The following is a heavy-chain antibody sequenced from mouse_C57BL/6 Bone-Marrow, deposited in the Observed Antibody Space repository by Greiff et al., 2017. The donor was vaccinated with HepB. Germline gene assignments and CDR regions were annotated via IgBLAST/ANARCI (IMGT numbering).Heavy chain of an antibody. J-gene: IGHJ3*01. CDR3: ARSHYYGSSPFAY. V-gene: IGHV1-4*01. CDR2: INPSSGYT. Sequence: VQLQQSGAELARPGASVKMSCKASGYTFTSYTMHWVKQRPGQGLEWIGYINPSSGYTKYNQKFKDKATLTADKSSSTAYMQLSSLTSEDSAVYYCARSHYYGSSPFAYWGQGTLVTVSA. D-gene: IGHD1-1*01. CDR1: GYTFTSYT.